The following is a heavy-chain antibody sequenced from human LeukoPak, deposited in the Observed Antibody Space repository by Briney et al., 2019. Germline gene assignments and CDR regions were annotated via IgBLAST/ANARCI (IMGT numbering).Heavy chain of an antibody. D-gene: IGHD2-15*01. J-gene: IGHJ6*02. Sequence: GGSLRLSCAASGFTFSSYSMNWVRQAPGKGLEWVSSISSSSSYIYYADSVKGRFTISRDNAKNSLYLQMNSLRAEDTAVYYCARDHCSGGSCYLFRGVLFDYGMDVWGQGTTVTVSS. CDR2: ISSSSSYI. CDR3: ARDHCSGGSCYLFRGVLFDYGMDV. V-gene: IGHV3-21*01. CDR1: GFTFSSYS.